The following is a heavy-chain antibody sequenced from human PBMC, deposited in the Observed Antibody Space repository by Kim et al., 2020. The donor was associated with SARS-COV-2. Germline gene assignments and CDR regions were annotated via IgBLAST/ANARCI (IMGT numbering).Heavy chain of an antibody. CDR3: ARSSNLITIFGVVIIPREGYFGY. CDR2: INAGNGNT. D-gene: IGHD3-3*01. V-gene: IGHV1-3*01. Sequence: ASLKVSCKASGYTFTSYAMHWVRQAPGQRLEWMGWINAGNGNTKYSQKFQGRVTITRDTSASTAYMELSSLRSEDTAVYYCARSSNLITIFGVVIIPREGYFGYWGQGTLVPVSS. CDR1: GYTFTSYA. J-gene: IGHJ4*02.